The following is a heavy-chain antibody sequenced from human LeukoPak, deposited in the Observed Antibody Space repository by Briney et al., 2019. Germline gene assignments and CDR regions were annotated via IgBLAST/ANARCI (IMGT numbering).Heavy chain of an antibody. CDR1: GYTFTDYF. J-gene: IGHJ5*01. D-gene: IGHD2-21*02. Sequence: ASVKVSCKASGYTFTDYFIHWVRQAPGQGLEWMGWINPNIGDASYAQKFQDRVTMTRDKSINTAYMELSRLTSDDTAVYYCARMALDGGDSIGFDSWGQGTLVTVSS. CDR2: INPNIGDA. CDR3: ARMALDGGDSIGFDS. V-gene: IGHV1-2*02.